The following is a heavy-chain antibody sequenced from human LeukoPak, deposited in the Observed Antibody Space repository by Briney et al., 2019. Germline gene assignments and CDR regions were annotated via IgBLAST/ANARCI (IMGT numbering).Heavy chain of an antibody. D-gene: IGHD3-3*01. J-gene: IGHJ4*02. CDR3: ARAYRITIFGVGTTRRYFDY. V-gene: IGHV1-8*01. CDR1: GYTFTSYD. Sequence: ASVKVSRKASGYTFTSYDINWVRQATGQGLEWMGWMNPNSGNTGYAQKFQGRVTMTRNTSISTAYMELSSLRSEDTAVYYCARAYRITIFGVGTTRRYFDYWGQGTLVTVSS. CDR2: MNPNSGNT.